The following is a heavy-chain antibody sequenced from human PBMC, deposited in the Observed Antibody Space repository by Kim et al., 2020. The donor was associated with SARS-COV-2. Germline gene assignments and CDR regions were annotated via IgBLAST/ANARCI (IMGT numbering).Heavy chain of an antibody. V-gene: IGHV3-74*01. J-gene: IGHJ4*02. CDR3: ARGRTLYNSAFDY. D-gene: IGHD3-22*01. Sequence: GDADFVKVRFTISRDNAKNTLYLQMNSLRAEDTAVYYCARGRTLYNSAFDYWRQGPLVTVSS.